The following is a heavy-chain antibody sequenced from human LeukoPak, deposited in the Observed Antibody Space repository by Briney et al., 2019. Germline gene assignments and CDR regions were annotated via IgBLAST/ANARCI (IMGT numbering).Heavy chain of an antibody. J-gene: IGHJ4*02. Sequence: SETLSLTCTVSGGSISSHYWSWIRQPPGKGLEWIGSIYYSGSTYYNPSLKSRVTISVDTSKNQFSLKLSSVTAADTAVYYCARRRDILTGYDYWGQGTLVTVSS. D-gene: IGHD3-9*01. V-gene: IGHV4-39*07. CDR1: GGSISSHY. CDR2: IYYSGST. CDR3: ARRRDILTGYDY.